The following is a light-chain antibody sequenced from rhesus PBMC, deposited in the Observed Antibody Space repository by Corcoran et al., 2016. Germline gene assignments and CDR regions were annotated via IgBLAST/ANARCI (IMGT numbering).Light chain of an antibody. Sequence: EIVMTQSPATLSLSPGDRATLSCRASQSVSTSLAWYPQKPGQVPRLLTYGASSRAPGIPDRFSGSVSGTEFTLTISRLGPEVFAVYYCHQYSNWPHSFGQGTKVEIK. J-gene: IGKJ2*01. CDR1: QSVSTS. CDR2: GAS. V-gene: IGKV3-42*03. CDR3: HQYSNWPHS.